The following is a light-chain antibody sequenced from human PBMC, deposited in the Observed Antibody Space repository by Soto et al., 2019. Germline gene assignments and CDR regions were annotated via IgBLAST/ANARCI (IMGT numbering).Light chain of an antibody. V-gene: IGLV2-14*01. CDR1: SSDVGGYNY. Sequence: QSVLTQPASVSGSPGQTITISCTGTSSDVGGYNYVSWYQQHPGKAPKLMIYEVSNRPSGVSNRFSGSKSGNTASLTISGLQAEGEADYYCSSYTSSSTLEVFGGGTKVTVL. CDR3: SSYTSSSTLEV. CDR2: EVS. J-gene: IGLJ2*01.